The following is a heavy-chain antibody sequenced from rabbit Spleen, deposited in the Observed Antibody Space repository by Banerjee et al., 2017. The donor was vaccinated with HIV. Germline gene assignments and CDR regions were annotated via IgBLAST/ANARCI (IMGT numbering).Heavy chain of an antibody. V-gene: IGHV1S40*01. CDR1: GFSFSSNYY. D-gene: IGHD8-1*01. CDR2: IYSSSSGST. J-gene: IGHJ6*01. Sequence: QALEESGGGLVQPEGSLTLTCTASGFSFSSNYYMCWVRRAPGKGLEWIACIYSSSSGSTSYASWAKGRFTCSKTSSTTVTLQMTSLTAADTATYFCARDTGSSFSPYAMDLWGPGTLVTVS. CDR3: ARDTGSSFSPYAMDL.